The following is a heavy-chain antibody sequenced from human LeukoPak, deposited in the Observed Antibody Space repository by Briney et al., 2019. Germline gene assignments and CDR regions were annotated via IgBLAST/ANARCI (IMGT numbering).Heavy chain of an antibody. V-gene: IGHV4-59*12. CDR3: ARYDYSNFYYGMDV. Sequence: PSETLSLTCTVSGGSISSYYWSWIRQPPGKGLEWIGYIYYSGSTNYNPSLKSRVTMSVDTSKNQFSLKLISVIAADTAVYYCARYDYSNFYYGMDVWGQGTTVTVSS. J-gene: IGHJ6*02. CDR1: GGSISSYY. D-gene: IGHD4-11*01. CDR2: IYYSGST.